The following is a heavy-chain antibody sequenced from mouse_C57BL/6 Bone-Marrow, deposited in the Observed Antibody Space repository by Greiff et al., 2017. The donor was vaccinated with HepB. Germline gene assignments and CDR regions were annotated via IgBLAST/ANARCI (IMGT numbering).Heavy chain of an antibody. J-gene: IGHJ2*01. CDR3: AIGTTVVFYYFDY. D-gene: IGHD1-1*01. V-gene: IGHV1-74*01. CDR1: GYTFTSYW. CDR2: IHPSDSDT. Sequence: QVQLQQPGAELVKPGASVKVSCKASGYTFTSYWMHWVKQRPGQGLEWIGRIHPSDSDTNYNQKFKGKATLAVDKCSSTAYMQLSSLTSEDSAVYYCAIGTTVVFYYFDYWGQGTTLTVSS.